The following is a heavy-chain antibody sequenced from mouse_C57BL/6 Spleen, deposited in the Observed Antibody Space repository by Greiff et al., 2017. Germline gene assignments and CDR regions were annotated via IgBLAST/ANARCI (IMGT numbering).Heavy chain of an antibody. CDR1: GFTFSSYA. V-gene: IGHV5-4*01. CDR3: AREDEAWFAY. Sequence: EVQRVESGGGLVKPGGSLKLSCAASGFTFSSYAMSWVRQTPEKRLEWVATISDGGSYTYYPDNVKGRFTISRDNAKNNLYLQMSHLKSEDTAMYYCAREDEAWFAYWGQGTLVTVSA. CDR2: ISDGGSYT. J-gene: IGHJ3*01.